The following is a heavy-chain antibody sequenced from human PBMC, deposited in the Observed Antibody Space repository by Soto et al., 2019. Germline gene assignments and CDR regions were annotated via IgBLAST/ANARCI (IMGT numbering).Heavy chain of an antibody. J-gene: IGHJ3*02. D-gene: IGHD6-13*01. V-gene: IGHV3-7*01. CDR2: IKQDGSEK. CDR3: ARSNVAGIAAAAPGAFDI. CDR1: GFTFSSYW. Sequence: GGSLRLSCAASGFTFSSYWMSWVRQAPGKGLEWVANIKQDGSEKYYVDSVKGRFTISRDNAKNSLYLQMNSLRAEDTAVDYCARSNVAGIAAAAPGAFDIWGQGTMVTVSS.